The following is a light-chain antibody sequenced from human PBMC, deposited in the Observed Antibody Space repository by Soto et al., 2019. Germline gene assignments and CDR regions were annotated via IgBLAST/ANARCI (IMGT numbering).Light chain of an antibody. CDR1: QRVTTN. CDR2: DAS. Sequence: EVVMTQSPATLSVSPGERVTFSCRASQRVTTNLAWYQHKPGQSPRLLLSDASTGASGIPPRFSGSGSGTEFTLTIDRLQSADFAVYYCQQYDRWPVTFGGGTKVDIK. J-gene: IGKJ4*01. V-gene: IGKV3-15*01. CDR3: QQYDRWPVT.